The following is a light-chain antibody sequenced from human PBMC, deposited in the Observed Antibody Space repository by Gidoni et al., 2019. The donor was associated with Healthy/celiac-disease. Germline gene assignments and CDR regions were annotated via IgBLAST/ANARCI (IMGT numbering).Light chain of an antibody. CDR1: QSVSSSY. CDR3: QQYGSSRCT. J-gene: IGKJ4*01. CDR2: GAS. V-gene: IGKV3-20*01. Sequence: EIVLTQSPGTLSLSPGERATLSCRASQSVSSSYLAWYQQKPGQAPRLLIYGASSRATGIPDRFSGSVSGTDFTLTISRLEPEDFAVYYCQQYGSSRCTFGGGTKVEIK.